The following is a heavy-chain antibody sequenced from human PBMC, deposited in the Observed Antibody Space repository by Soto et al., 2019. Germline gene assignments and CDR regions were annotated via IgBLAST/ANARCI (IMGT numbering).Heavy chain of an antibody. J-gene: IGHJ6*02. D-gene: IGHD1-7*01. Sequence: SQTLSLTCAISGDSVSSNSAAWNWIRQSPSRGLEWLGRTYYRSKWYNDYAVSVKSRITINPDTSKNQFSLQLNSVTPEDTAVYYCARGTKLELRGYYYYGMDVWGQGTTVTVS. V-gene: IGHV6-1*01. CDR2: TYYRSKWYN. CDR3: ARGTKLELRGYYYYGMDV. CDR1: GDSVSSNSAA.